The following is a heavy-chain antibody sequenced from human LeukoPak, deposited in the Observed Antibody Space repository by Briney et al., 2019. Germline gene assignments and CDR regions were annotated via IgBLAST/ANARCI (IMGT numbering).Heavy chain of an antibody. D-gene: IGHD3-10*01. Sequence: PGGTLRLSCAASGFTFSSYGMSWVRQAPGKGLEWVSAISGSGGSTYYADSVKGRFTISRDNSKNTLYLQMNSLRAEDTAVYYCAKDMAMVRGVADLDYWGQGTLVTVSS. V-gene: IGHV3-23*01. CDR2: ISGSGGST. CDR1: GFTFSSYG. CDR3: AKDMAMVRGVADLDY. J-gene: IGHJ4*02.